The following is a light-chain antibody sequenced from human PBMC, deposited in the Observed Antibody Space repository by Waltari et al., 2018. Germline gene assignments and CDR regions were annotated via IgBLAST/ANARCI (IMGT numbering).Light chain of an antibody. J-gene: IGKJ4*01. Sequence: DIVMTQSADSLAVSLGERATINCKSSQSVLYSSNNKNYLAWYQQKPGQPPKLPISWASTRESGVPDRFTGSGSGTDFTLTISSLQAEDVAVYYCQQYYSIPLTFGGGTTVEIK. CDR1: QSVLYSSNNKNY. V-gene: IGKV4-1*01. CDR2: WAS. CDR3: QQYYSIPLT.